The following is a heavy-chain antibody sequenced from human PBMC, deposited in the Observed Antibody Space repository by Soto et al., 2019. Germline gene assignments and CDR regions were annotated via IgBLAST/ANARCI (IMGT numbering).Heavy chain of an antibody. Sequence: QVQLQESGPGLVKPSQTLSLTCTVSGGSISSGGYYWSWFRQHPGKGLEWIGYIYYSGSTYYNPSLKSRVTISVDTSKNQFSLKLSSVTAADTAVYYRASSGPDRGYSYGPFYYGMDVWGQGTTVTVSS. V-gene: IGHV4-31*03. CDR1: GGSISSGGYY. D-gene: IGHD5-18*01. CDR2: IYYSGST. J-gene: IGHJ6*02. CDR3: ASSGPDRGYSYGPFYYGMDV.